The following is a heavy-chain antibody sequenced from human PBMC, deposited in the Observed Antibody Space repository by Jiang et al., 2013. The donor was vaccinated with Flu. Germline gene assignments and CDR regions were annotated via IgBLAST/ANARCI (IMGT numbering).Heavy chain of an antibody. D-gene: IGHD2-21*01. CDR3: AKDLTLYCGGDCSVFDY. CDR1: GLPSVSLA. CDR2: ISFDGNNK. Sequence: RLSCAASGLPSVSLACTGSARLQARAGVVAVISFDGNNKHYADSVKGRFTISRDNSNNTVSLHMNRLRLEDTAVYYCAKDLTLYCGGDCSVFDYWGRGTLVTVSS. J-gene: IGHJ4*02. V-gene: IGHV3-30*18.